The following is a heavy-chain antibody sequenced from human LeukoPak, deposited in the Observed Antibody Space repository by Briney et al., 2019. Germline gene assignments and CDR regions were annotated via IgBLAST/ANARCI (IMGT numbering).Heavy chain of an antibody. CDR1: GFTFSNYA. CDR3: AREEWLRLRNLDY. CDR2: ISSSSSYI. D-gene: IGHD5-12*01. J-gene: IGHJ4*02. V-gene: IGHV3-21*01. Sequence: GGSLRLSCAGSGFTFSNYAMTWVRQAPGKGLEWVSSISSSSSYIYYADSVKGRFTISRDNAKNSLYLQMNSLRAEDTAVYYCAREEWLRLRNLDYWGQGTLVTVSS.